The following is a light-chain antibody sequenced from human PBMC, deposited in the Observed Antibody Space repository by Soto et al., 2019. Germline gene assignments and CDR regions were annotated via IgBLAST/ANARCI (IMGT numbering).Light chain of an antibody. CDR3: QQYNNWPPWT. V-gene: IGKV1-5*01. CDR1: QSIRRW. CDR2: DAS. J-gene: IGKJ1*01. Sequence: DIQMTQSPSMLSASVGDRVTIACRASQSIRRWLAWYQQKPGKAPKLLIFDASTLESGVPSRFSGRGSETEFTLTISSLQSEDFAVYCCQQYNNWPPWTFGQGTKVDIK.